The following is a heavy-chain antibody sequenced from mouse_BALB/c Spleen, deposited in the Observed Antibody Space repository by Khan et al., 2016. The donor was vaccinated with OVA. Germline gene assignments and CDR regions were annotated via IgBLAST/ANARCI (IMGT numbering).Heavy chain of an antibody. J-gene: IGHJ2*01. D-gene: IGHD1-1*02. CDR1: GYIFTNYC. CDR2: IYPGTDNT. V-gene: IGHV1-76*01. CDR3: AREEGGYYFDY. Sequence: VQLQESGAELVRPGASVKLSCKTSGYIFTNYCIHWVKQRSGQGLEWIAMIYPGTDNTYYNEKLKDKATLTVDKSSSTAYMQLSSLTSEDSAVYVCAREEGGYYFDYWGQGTTLTVSS.